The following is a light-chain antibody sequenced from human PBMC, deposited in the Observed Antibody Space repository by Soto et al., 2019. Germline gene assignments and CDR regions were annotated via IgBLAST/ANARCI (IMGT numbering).Light chain of an antibody. J-gene: IGKJ4*01. CDR1: QGIVNY. CDR3: LQHDSYPLT. V-gene: IGKV1-17*03. CDR2: AAS. Sequence: DIQMTQSPSAMSASVGDRVTITCRASQGIVNYFAWFQQKPGKVPKRLIYAASSFQSGFPSRFSGSGAGTELTLTISSMKLEEFATNDCLQHDSYPLTFGGGTKVEIK.